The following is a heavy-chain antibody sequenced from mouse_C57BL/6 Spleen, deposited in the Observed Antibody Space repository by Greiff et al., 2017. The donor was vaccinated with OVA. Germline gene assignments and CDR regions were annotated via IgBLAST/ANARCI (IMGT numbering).Heavy chain of an antibody. V-gene: IGHV5-17*01. Sequence: EVHLVESGGGLVKPGGSLKLSCAASGFTFSDYVMHWVRQAPEKGLEWVAYISSGSSTIYYADTVKGRFTISRDNAKNTLFLQMTSLRSEDTAMYYCASREGYGSSYWYFDVWGTGTTVTVSS. D-gene: IGHD1-1*01. J-gene: IGHJ1*03. CDR3: ASREGYGSSYWYFDV. CDR1: GFTFSDYV. CDR2: ISSGSSTI.